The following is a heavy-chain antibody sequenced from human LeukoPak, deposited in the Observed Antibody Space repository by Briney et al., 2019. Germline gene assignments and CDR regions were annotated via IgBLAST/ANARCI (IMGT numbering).Heavy chain of an antibody. CDR3: ARGREGYFDY. D-gene: IGHD1-26*01. CDR2: IIPIFGTA. V-gene: IGHV1-69*05. Sequence: SVNVSCKASGGTFSSYAINWVRQAPGQALEWMGGIIPIFGTANYAQKFQGRVTITTDESTSTAYMELSSLRSEDTAVYYCARGREGYFDYWGQGTLVTVSS. CDR1: GGTFSSYA. J-gene: IGHJ4*02.